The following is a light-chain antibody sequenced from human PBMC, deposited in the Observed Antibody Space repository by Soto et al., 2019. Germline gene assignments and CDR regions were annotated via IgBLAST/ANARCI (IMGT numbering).Light chain of an antibody. V-gene: IGKV1-6*01. Sequence: ANQMSQSPSSLSAHVGHRVTITCRASQGIRNDLGWLQQKPGKAPKLLIYAASSLQSGVPSRFSGSGSGTDFTLTISILQPEDFATYCCLQDYYLPWTFCQGT. CDR3: LQDYYLPWT. J-gene: IGKJ1*01. CDR1: QGIRND. CDR2: AAS.